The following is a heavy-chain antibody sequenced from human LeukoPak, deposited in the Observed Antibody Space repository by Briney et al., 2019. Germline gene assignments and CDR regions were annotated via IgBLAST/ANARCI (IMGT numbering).Heavy chain of an antibody. CDR3: AGQGPYPASSGSSQYYYYYGMDV. Sequence: GESLKISCKGSGYRFTSYWIGWVRQMPAKGLEWMGIIYPGDSDTRYSPSFQSQVTISADKSISTAYLQWSSLKASDTAMYYCAGQGPYPASSGSSQYYYYYGMDVWGQGTTVTVSS. CDR2: IYPGDSDT. V-gene: IGHV5-51*01. D-gene: IGHD3-10*01. CDR1: GYRFTSYW. J-gene: IGHJ6*02.